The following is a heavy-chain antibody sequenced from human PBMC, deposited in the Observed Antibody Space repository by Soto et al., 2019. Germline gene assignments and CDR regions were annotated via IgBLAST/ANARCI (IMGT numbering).Heavy chain of an antibody. J-gene: IGHJ5*02. Sequence: SETLSLTCNVSGGSISKFYWAWIRKTAGNGLEWMGRVYATGATDYNPSLRSRVAMSVDISKKTFSLRLRSVTGADSGVYYCVRDGSKSLRDWFDPWGQGILVTVSS. V-gene: IGHV4-4*07. CDR3: VRDGSKSLRDWFDP. CDR1: GGSISKFY. CDR2: VYATGAT.